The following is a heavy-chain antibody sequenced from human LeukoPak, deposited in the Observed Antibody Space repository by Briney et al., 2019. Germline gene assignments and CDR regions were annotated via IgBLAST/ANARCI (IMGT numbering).Heavy chain of an antibody. CDR2: INPIDGST. V-gene: IGHV1-46*01. J-gene: IGHJ5*02. CDR1: GCTFTRYY. D-gene: IGHD1-7*01. Sequence: ASVNVSCKASGCTFTRYYIHWVRQAPGKGVEGMDLINPIDGSTRYAQKFQGRVTMTGDTSTKTVYMEMSSLRSEDTAVYYCVRDRLIPATTTWFDPWGQGTLVTVSS. CDR3: VRDRLIPATTTWFDP.